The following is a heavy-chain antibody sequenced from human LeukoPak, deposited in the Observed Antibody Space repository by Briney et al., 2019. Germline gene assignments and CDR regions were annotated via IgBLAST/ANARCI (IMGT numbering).Heavy chain of an antibody. CDR3: ARDLDSSSWAF. CDR1: GFTYSSYD. V-gene: IGHV3-21*01. J-gene: IGHJ4*02. Sequence: GGSLRLPCAASGFTYSSYDMSWVRQAPGKGLEWVSTISSSSSSIYYADSVKGRFTISRDNAKNSLYLQMNSLRAEDTAVYYCARDLDSSSWAFGGQGTLVTVSS. CDR2: ISSSSSSI. D-gene: IGHD6-13*01.